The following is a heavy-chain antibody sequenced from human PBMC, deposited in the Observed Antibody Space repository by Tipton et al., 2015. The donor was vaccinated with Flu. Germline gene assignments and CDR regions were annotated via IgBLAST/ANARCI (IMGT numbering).Heavy chain of an antibody. J-gene: IGHJ5*02. V-gene: IGHV4-30-2*01. Sequence: TLSLTCTVSDGFITSGGYAWTWIRQPPGKGLEWIGFIYHSGSPYYNMSLRGRVTISVDRSKNQFSLNMRSVTAADMAVYYCARRDYSNYVSDPKSWFDPWGQGTLVAVSS. CDR1: DGFITSGGYA. CDR3: ARRDYSNYVSDPKSWFDP. CDR2: IYHSGSP. D-gene: IGHD4-11*01.